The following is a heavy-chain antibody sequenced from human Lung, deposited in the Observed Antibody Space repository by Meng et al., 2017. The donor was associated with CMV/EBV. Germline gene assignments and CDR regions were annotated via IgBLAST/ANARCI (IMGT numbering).Heavy chain of an antibody. CDR2: ISSSSSYI. D-gene: IGHD2-15*01. CDR1: GFTFSSYS. CDR3: ARASVVVAARYYFDY. V-gene: IGHV3-21*01. Sequence: SCAASGFTFSSYSMNWVRQAPGKGLEWVSSISSSSSYIYYADSVKGRFTISRDNAKNSLYLQMNSLRAEDTAVYYCARASVVVAARYYFDYWDQRTXVNVSS. J-gene: IGHJ4*02.